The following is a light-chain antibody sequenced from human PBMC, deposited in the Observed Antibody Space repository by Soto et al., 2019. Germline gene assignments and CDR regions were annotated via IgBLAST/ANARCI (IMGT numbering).Light chain of an antibody. Sequence: QSALTQPRSVYGSPGQSITISCTGTSSSVGGYNYVSWYRQHPGKAPKLMIYDVSKRPSGVPDRFSGSKSGNTASLTISGLQAEDEADYYCCSYAGSYTHYVFGTGTKITVL. CDR1: SSSVGGYNY. CDR2: DVS. CDR3: CSYAGSYTHYV. J-gene: IGLJ1*01. V-gene: IGLV2-11*01.